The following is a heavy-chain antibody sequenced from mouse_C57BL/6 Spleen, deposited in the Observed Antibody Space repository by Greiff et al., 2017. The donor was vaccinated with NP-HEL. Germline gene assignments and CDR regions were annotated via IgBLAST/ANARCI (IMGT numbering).Heavy chain of an antibody. Sequence: QVHVKQSGAELVRPGASVTLSCKASGYTFTDYEMHWVKQTPVHGLEWIGAIDPETGGTAYNQKFKGKAILTADKSSSTAYMELRSLTSEDSAVYYCTRSAHIVVAPFDYWGQGTTLTVSS. J-gene: IGHJ2*01. D-gene: IGHD1-1*01. CDR2: IDPETGGT. V-gene: IGHV1-15*01. CDR1: GYTFTDYE. CDR3: TRSAHIVVAPFDY.